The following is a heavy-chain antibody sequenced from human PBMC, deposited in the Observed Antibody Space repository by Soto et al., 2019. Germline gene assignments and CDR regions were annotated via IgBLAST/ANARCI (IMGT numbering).Heavy chain of an antibody. CDR3: AREAGTSHYYYYGMDV. CDR1: GYTFTSYG. CDR2: ISAYNGNT. J-gene: IGHJ6*02. D-gene: IGHD1-1*01. Sequence: ASVKVSCKASGYTFTSYGISWVRQAPGQGLEWMGWISAYNGNTNYAQKLQGRVTMTTDTSTSTAYMELRGLRSDDTAVYYCAREAGTSHYYYYGMDVWGQGTTVTVSS. V-gene: IGHV1-18*04.